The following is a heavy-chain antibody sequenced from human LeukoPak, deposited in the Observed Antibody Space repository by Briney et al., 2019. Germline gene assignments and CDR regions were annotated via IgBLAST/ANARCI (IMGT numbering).Heavy chain of an antibody. V-gene: IGHV3-23*01. CDR1: GFTFSSYA. CDR2: ISGSGGST. D-gene: IGHD3-22*01. J-gene: IGHJ4*02. CDR3: ASDSFYDSGGYFYY. Sequence: PGGSLRLSCAASGFTFSSYAMSWVRQAPGKGLEWVSAISGSGGSTYYADSVKGRFTISRDNSKNTLYLQMNSLRAEDTAVYYCASDSFYDSGGYFYYWGQGTPVTVSS.